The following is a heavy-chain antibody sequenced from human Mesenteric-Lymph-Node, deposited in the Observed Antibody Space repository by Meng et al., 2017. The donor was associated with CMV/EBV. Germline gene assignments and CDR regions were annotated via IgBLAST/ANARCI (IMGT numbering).Heavy chain of an antibody. CDR3: ARGGADIVVVPAARWFDP. CDR2: INPNSGGT. J-gene: IGHJ5*02. CDR1: FTGYY. V-gene: IGHV1-2*06. Sequence: FTGYYMHWVRQAPGQGLEWMGRINPNSGGTNYAQKFQGRVTMTRDTSISTAYMELSRLRSDDTAVYYCARGGADIVVVPAARWFDPWGQGTLVTVSS. D-gene: IGHD2-2*01.